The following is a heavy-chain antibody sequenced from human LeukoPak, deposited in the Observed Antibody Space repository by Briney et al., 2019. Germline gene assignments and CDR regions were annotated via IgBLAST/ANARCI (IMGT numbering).Heavy chain of an antibody. CDR3: AKSGGRRLGYCSSTSCSIDY. CDR1: GFTFSSYG. CDR2: ISGSGGST. J-gene: IGHJ4*02. Sequence: GGSLRLSCAASGFTFSSYGMSWVRQAPGKGLEWVSAISGSGGSTYYADSVKGRFTISRDNSKNTLYLQMNSLRAEDTAVYYCAKSGGRRLGYCSSTSCSIDYWGQGTLVTVSS. D-gene: IGHD2-2*01. V-gene: IGHV3-23*01.